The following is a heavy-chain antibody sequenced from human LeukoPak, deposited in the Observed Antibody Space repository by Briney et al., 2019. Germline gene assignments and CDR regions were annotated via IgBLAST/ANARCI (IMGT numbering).Heavy chain of an antibody. CDR3: ARDPGYCSGGSCSYYYYHYMDV. V-gene: IGHV3-30*04. CDR2: ISYDGSNK. J-gene: IGHJ6*03. Sequence: GGSLRLSCAASGFTFSSYAMHWVRQAPGKGLEWVAVISYDGSNKYYADSVKGRFTISRDNSKNTLYLQMNSLRAEDTAVYYCARDPGYCSGGSCSYYYYHYMDVWGKGTTVTVSS. CDR1: GFTFSSYA. D-gene: IGHD2-15*01.